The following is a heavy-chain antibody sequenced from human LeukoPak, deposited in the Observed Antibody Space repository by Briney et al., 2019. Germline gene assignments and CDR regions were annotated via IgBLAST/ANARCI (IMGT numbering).Heavy chain of an antibody. CDR1: GFTFSNAW. Sequence: PGGSLGLSCAASGFTFSNAWMSWVRQAPGKGLEWVGRIKSKTDGGTTDYAAPVKGRFTISRDDSKNTLYLQMNSLKTEDTAVYYCTTDFNDILTGYYKGIQFDYWGQGTLVTVSS. D-gene: IGHD3-9*01. V-gene: IGHV3-15*01. J-gene: IGHJ4*02. CDR2: IKSKTDGGTT. CDR3: TTDFNDILTGYYKGIQFDY.